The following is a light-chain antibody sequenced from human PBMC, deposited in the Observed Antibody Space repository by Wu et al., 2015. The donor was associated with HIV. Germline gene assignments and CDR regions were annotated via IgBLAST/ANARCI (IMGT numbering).Light chain of an antibody. V-gene: IGKV3-20*01. Sequence: IVLTQSPGTLSLSPGERATLSCRASQRVSSNYLAWYQQKFGQAPRLLIYGASRRATGIPDRFSGSGSGTDFTLTISRLEPEDVATYYCQKYNTAPWTFGQGTKVEMK. CDR1: QRVSSNY. CDR2: GAS. J-gene: IGKJ1*01. CDR3: QKYNTAPWT.